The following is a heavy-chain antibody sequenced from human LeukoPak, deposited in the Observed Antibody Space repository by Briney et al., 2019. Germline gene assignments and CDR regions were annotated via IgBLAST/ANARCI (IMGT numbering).Heavy chain of an antibody. V-gene: IGHV4-4*07. Sequence: TSETLSLTCTVSGGSISSYYWSWIRQPAGKGLEWIGRIYTSGSTNYNPSLKSRVTMSVDTSKNQFSLKLSSVTAADTAVYYCAKDTMMVVADAFDIWGQGKLVTVSS. CDR2: IYTSGST. J-gene: IGHJ3*02. CDR1: GGSISSYY. D-gene: IGHD3-22*01. CDR3: AKDTMMVVADAFDI.